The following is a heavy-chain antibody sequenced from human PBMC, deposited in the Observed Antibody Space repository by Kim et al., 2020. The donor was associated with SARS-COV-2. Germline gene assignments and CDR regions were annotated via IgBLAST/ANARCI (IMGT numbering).Heavy chain of an antibody. CDR2: ISYDGSNK. J-gene: IGHJ6*02. CDR1: GFTFSNYA. D-gene: IGHD3-10*01. CDR3: ARDLYPDGPGSFDGWGAIGYYYYYAMDV. Sequence: GGSLRLSCAASGFTFSNYAIHWVRQAPGKGLEWVAVISYDGSNKKYADSVKGRFTISRDNSKNTLFLQMRSLRAEDTAVYYCARDLYPDGPGSFDGWGAIGYYYYYAMDVWGQGTTVTVSS. V-gene: IGHV3-30-3*01.